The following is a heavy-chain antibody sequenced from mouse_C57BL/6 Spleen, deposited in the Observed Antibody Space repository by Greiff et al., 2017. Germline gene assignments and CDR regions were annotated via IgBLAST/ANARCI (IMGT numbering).Heavy chain of an antibody. V-gene: IGHV1-55*01. D-gene: IGHD2-5*01. CDR1: GYTFTSYW. Sequence: QVQLQQPGAELVKPGASVKMSCKASGYTFTSYWITWVKQRPGQGLEWIGDIYPGSGSTNYTEKFKSKATLTVDTSYSTAYMQLSSLTSEDSAVYYCARGVYSNYPDYYAMDYWGQGTSVTVSS. CDR3: ARGVYSNYPDYYAMDY. CDR2: IYPGSGST. J-gene: IGHJ4*01.